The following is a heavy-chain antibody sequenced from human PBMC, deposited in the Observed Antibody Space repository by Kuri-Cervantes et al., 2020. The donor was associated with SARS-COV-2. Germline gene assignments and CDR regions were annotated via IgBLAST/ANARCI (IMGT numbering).Heavy chain of an antibody. D-gene: IGHD3-3*01. CDR2: IKSKTDGGTT. J-gene: IGHJ6*03. CDR1: GFTFSYYY. CDR3: TTALDYDFWSGSTPGYYYYMDV. Sequence: GESLKISCAASGFTFSYYYMSGVRQAPGKGLEWVGRIKSKTDGGTTDYAAPVKGRFTISRDDSKNTLYLQMNSLKTEDTAVYYCTTALDYDFWSGSTPGYYYYMDVWGKGTTVTVSS. V-gene: IGHV3-15*01.